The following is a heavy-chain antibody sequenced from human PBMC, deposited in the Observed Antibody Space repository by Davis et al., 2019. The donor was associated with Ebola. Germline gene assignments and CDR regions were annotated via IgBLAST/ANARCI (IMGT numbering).Heavy chain of an antibody. Sequence: PGGSLRLSCAASGFSFDSYGMLWVRQAPGAGLDWVAVISFDGAKKYEADSVKGRFTISRDNSENTLYLQMNSLRAEDTAVYYCARETSMVVDWGQGTLVTVSS. V-gene: IGHV3-30*03. CDR1: GFSFDSYG. CDR3: ARETSMVVD. CDR2: ISFDGAKK. D-gene: IGHD5-18*01. J-gene: IGHJ4*02.